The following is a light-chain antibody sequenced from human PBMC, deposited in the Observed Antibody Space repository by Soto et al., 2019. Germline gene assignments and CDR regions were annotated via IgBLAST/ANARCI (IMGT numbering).Light chain of an antibody. Sequence: QCVLAQPASVSGAPGQSLSISCNGTSSDVGSYNLVSWYQQHPGKAPKLMIYEVSKRPSGVSNRFSGSKSGNTASLTISGLQAEDEADYYCCSYAGSSTPYVFGTGTKVTVL. J-gene: IGLJ1*01. V-gene: IGLV2-23*02. CDR3: CSYAGSSTPYV. CDR2: EVS. CDR1: SSDVGSYNL.